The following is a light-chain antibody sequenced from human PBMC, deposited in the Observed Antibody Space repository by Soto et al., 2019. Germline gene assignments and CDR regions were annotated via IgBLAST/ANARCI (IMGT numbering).Light chain of an antibody. Sequence: QSALTQPRSVSGSPGQSVTISCTGTSSDVGGYNDVSWYQQHPGKAPKLMIYDVSKRPSGVPDRFSGSKSGNTASLTISGLQAEDAADYYYCSYAGSYTHVFGTGTKVTVL. CDR1: SSDVGGYND. CDR2: DVS. V-gene: IGLV2-11*01. CDR3: CSYAGSYTHV. J-gene: IGLJ1*01.